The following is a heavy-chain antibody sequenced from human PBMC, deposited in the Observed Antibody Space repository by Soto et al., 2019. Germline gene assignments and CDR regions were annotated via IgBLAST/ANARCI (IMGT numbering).Heavy chain of an antibody. CDR3: ARQREYKRSGYNFDY. Sequence: GESLKISCKGSGYRFTSYWIVWVRQMPGKGPEWMGIIYPGDSDTRYSPSFQGQVAISADKSISTAYLQWSSLKASDTAMYYCARQREYKRSGYNFDYWGQGTLVTVSS. CDR2: IYPGDSDT. J-gene: IGHJ4*02. D-gene: IGHD3-3*01. V-gene: IGHV5-51*01. CDR1: GYRFTSYW.